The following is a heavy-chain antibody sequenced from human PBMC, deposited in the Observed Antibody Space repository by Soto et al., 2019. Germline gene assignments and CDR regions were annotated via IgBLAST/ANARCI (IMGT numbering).Heavy chain of an antibody. CDR1: GFTFSSYS. Sequence: EVQLVESGGGLVQPGGSLRLSCAASGFTFSSYSMNWVRQAPGKGLEWVSSISSSSSYIYYADSVKGRFTISRDNAKNSLYLQMNSLRAEDTAVYYCARDWVPYDYIWGSYHNWGQGTLVTVSS. V-gene: IGHV3-21*01. D-gene: IGHD3-16*02. J-gene: IGHJ4*02. CDR2: ISSSSSYI. CDR3: ARDWVPYDYIWGSYHN.